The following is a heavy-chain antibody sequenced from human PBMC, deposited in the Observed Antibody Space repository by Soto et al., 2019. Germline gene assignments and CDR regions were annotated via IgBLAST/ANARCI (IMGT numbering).Heavy chain of an antibody. CDR1: GGSFSGYY. V-gene: IGHV4-34*01. Sequence: QVQLQQWGAGLLKPSETLSLTCAVYGGSFSGYYWRWIRQPPGKGLEWIGESNHSGSTNYNPSLKSRVTISVYTSKNQFSLKLSSVTAADTAVYYCARGRPYYDSSGKRRGFRYFDYWGQGTLVTVSS. D-gene: IGHD3-22*01. CDR3: ARGRPYYDSSGKRRGFRYFDY. J-gene: IGHJ4*02. CDR2: SNHSGST.